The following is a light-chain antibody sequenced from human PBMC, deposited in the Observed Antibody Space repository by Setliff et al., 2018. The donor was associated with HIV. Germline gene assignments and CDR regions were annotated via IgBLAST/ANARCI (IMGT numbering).Light chain of an antibody. J-gene: IGLJ1*01. V-gene: IGLV2-14*03. CDR3: SSYTSSSTFV. CDR1: SSDVGGYYS. CDR2: AVS. Sequence: ALAQPASVSGSPGQSITISCTGISSDVGGYYSVSWYQQHPGKAPKLMIYAVSKRPSGVSNRFSGSKSGDTASLTISGLQAEDDADYYCSSYTSSSTFVFATGTKVTVL.